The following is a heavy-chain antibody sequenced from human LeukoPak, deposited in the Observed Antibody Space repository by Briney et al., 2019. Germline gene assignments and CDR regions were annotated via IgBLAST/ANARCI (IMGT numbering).Heavy chain of an antibody. D-gene: IGHD1-26*01. CDR2: IRYDGSNK. CDR3: ARDYSGSLGGAFDI. CDR1: GFTFSSYG. J-gene: IGHJ3*02. V-gene: IGHV3-30*02. Sequence: GGSLRLSCAASGFTFSSYGMHWVRQAPGKGLEWVAFIRYDGSNKYYADSVKGRFTISRDNAKNSLYLQMNSLRAEDTAVYYCARDYSGSLGGAFDIWGQGTMVTVSS.